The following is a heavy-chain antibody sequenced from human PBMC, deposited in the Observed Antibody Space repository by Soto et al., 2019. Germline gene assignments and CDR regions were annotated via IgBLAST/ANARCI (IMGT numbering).Heavy chain of an antibody. CDR3: ARMASSGSLNWFDP. J-gene: IGHJ5*02. Sequence: QVQLVQSGAEVKEPGASVKVSCKASGYTFTNYDISWVRQATGQGLEWMGWMNPGSGNTGYAHKFQGRVTMTRSLSISTAYMELSRLASDDTAIYYCARMASSGSLNWFDPWGQGTLVTVSS. V-gene: IGHV1-8*01. D-gene: IGHD3-10*01. CDR2: MNPGSGNT. CDR1: GYTFTNYD.